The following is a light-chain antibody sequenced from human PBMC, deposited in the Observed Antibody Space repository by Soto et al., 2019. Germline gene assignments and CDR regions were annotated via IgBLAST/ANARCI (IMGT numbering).Light chain of an antibody. CDR1: SGHTSYA. CDR2: LNSDGSH. V-gene: IGLV4-69*01. CDR3: QTWGTGTVV. Sequence: QSVLTQSPSASASLGASVKLTCTLSSGHTSYAIAWHQQQPEKGPRYLMKLNSDGSHFKGDGIPDRFSGSSSGAERYLTISSLHSEDEADYYCQTWGTGTVVFGGGTTLTVL. J-gene: IGLJ2*01.